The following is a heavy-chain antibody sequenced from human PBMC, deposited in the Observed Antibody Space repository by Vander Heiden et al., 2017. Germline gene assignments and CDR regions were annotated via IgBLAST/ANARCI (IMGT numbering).Heavy chain of an antibody. CDR2: LSYDGSSK. J-gene: IGHJ4*02. V-gene: IGHV3-30-3*01. CDR3: ARVPFGYYDSSGYFDY. D-gene: IGHD3-22*01. Sequence: QVQLVESGGGVVQPGRSLRLSCAASGFTFSSYAIHWVRRDPGKGLEWVAVLSYDGSSKHYVDSVKGRFTISRDNSKNTLYLQMNSLRAEDTAVYYCARVPFGYYDSSGYFDYWGQGTLVTVSS. CDR1: GFTFSSYA.